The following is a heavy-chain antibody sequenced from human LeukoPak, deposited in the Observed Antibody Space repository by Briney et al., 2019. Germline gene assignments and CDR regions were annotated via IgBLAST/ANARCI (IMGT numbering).Heavy chain of an antibody. CDR1: GGSISSYY. CDR3: AREVATGYYGDYSLFDY. J-gene: IGHJ4*02. Sequence: LETLSLTCTVSGGSISSYYWSWIRQPAGKGLEWIGRIYTSGSTNYNPSLKSRVTMSVDTSKNQFSLKLSSVTAADTAVYYCAREVATGYYGDYSLFDYWGQGTLVTVSS. D-gene: IGHD4-17*01. V-gene: IGHV4-4*07. CDR2: IYTSGST.